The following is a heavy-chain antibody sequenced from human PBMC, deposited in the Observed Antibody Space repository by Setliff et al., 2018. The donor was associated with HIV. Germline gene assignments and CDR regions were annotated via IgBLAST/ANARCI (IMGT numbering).Heavy chain of an antibody. CDR2: IYYSGST. CDR3: ARRGWNAYKAFDY. V-gene: IGHV4-31*03. J-gene: IGHJ4*02. D-gene: IGHD1-1*01. CDR1: GGSISSGGYY. Sequence: SETLSLTCTVSGGSISSGGYYWSWIRQHPGKGLEWIGYIYYSGSTYYNPSLKSRVTISVDTSKNQFSLNLTSVTAADTAVYYCARRGWNAYKAFDYWGQGTLVTVSS.